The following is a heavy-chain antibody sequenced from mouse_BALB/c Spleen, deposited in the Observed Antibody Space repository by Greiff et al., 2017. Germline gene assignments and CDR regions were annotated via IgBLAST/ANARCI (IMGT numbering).Heavy chain of an antibody. J-gene: IGHJ3*01. CDR2: ISTYYGDA. V-gene: IGHV1S137*01. CDR3: ARGAPAWFAY. Sequence: VQLVESGAELVRPGVSVKISCKGSGYTFTDYAMHWVKQSHAKSLEWIGVISTYYGDASYNQKFKGKATMTVDKSSSTAYMELARLTSEDSAIYYCARGAPAWFAYWGQGTLVTVSA. CDR1: GYTFTDYA.